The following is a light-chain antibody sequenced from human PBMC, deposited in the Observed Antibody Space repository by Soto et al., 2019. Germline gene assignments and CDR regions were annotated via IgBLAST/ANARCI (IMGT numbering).Light chain of an antibody. CDR2: GAS. Sequence: EIVLTQSPGTLSLSPGDRATLSCRASQTVSNNYLAWCQQKPGQAPRVIMYGASRRATGIPDRFSGGGSGTDFTLTISRLEPEDFAVYYCQQYKNWPPITFGQGTRLEIK. CDR3: QQYKNWPPIT. J-gene: IGKJ5*01. V-gene: IGKV3-20*01. CDR1: QTVSNNY.